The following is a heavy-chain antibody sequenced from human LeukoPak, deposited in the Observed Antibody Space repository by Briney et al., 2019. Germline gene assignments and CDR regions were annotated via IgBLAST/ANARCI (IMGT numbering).Heavy chain of an antibody. D-gene: IGHD3-3*01. J-gene: IGHJ4*02. V-gene: IGHV4-59*01. Sequence: PSETLSLTCTVSGGSISSYYWSWIRQPPGKGLEWIGYIYYSGSTNYNPSLKSRVTISVDTSKNQFSLKLSSVTAADTAVYYCARGGESVRLLEWLFDYWGQGTLVTVSS. CDR1: GGSISSYY. CDR2: IYYSGST. CDR3: ARGGESVRLLEWLFDY.